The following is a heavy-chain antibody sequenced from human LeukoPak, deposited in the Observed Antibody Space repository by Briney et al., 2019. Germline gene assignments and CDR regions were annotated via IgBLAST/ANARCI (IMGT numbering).Heavy chain of an antibody. CDR3: ARDYYDSSGYYPPYYYYYGMDV. Sequence: PGGSLRLSCAASGFTFSSYAMSWVRQAPGKGLEWVSAISGSGGSTYYADSVKGRFTISRDNSKNTLYLQMNSLRAEDTAVYYCARDYYDSSGYYPPYYYYYGMDVWGQGTTVTVSS. D-gene: IGHD3-22*01. V-gene: IGHV3-23*01. CDR2: ISGSGGST. J-gene: IGHJ6*02. CDR1: GFTFSSYA.